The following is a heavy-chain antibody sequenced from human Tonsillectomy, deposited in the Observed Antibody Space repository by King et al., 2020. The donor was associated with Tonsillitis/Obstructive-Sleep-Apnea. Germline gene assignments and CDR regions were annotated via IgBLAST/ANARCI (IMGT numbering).Heavy chain of an antibody. CDR2: IDWDDDK. D-gene: IGHD1-26*01. CDR1: GFSLSTSGMC. V-gene: IGHV2-70*11. CDR3: ARFPLATSNAVGAHSHDAFDI. Sequence: VTLKESGPALVKPTQTLTLTCTFSGFSLSTSGMCVSWIRQPPGKALEWLARIDWDDDKYYSTSLKTRLTISKDTSKNQVVLTMTNMDPVDTATYYCARFPLATSNAVGAHSHDAFDIWGQGTMVTVSS. J-gene: IGHJ3*02.